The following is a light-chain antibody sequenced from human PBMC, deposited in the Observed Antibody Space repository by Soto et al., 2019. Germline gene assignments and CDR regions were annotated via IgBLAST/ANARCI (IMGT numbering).Light chain of an antibody. V-gene: IGKV3-20*01. Sequence: EIVLTQSPGTLSLSPGERATLSCRASQSVGSSYLAWYQQKPGQAPRLLIYGVSSRATGIPDRFSGSGSGTDFTLTISRLEPEDFAVYYCQQYGNSPPTTFGPGTKVDIK. J-gene: IGKJ3*01. CDR1: QSVGSSY. CDR3: QQYGNSPPTT. CDR2: GVS.